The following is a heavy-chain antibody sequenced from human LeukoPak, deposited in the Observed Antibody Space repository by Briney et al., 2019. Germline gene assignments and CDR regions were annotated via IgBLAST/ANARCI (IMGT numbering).Heavy chain of an antibody. CDR1: GYTFSNYD. V-gene: IGHV1-8*01. J-gene: IGHJ4*02. Sequence: ASVRVSCKASGYTFSNYDINWVRQATGQGLEWMGWMNPNSGNTGHAQKLQGRVTLTRDTSISTAYMELSSLRSEDTVVYYCSRGDYWGQGTLVTVSS. CDR2: MNPNSGNT. CDR3: SRGDY.